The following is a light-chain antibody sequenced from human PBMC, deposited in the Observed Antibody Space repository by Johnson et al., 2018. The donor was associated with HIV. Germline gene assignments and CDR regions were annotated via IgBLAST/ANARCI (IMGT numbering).Light chain of an antibody. V-gene: IGLV1-51*01. J-gene: IGLJ1*01. Sequence: QSVLTQPPSVSAAPGQKVTISCSGSSSNIGNNYVSWYQQLPGTAHKLLIYDNNKRPSGIPDRFSGSKSGTSATLGITGLQTGDEADYYCGTWDSTLYVFGTGTKFTVL. CDR3: GTWDSTLYV. CDR1: SSNIGNNY. CDR2: DNN.